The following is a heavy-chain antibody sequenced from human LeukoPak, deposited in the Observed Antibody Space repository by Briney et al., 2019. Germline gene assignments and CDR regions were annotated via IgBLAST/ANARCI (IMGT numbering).Heavy chain of an antibody. CDR3: ARVPGGGDFYFDY. V-gene: IGHV3-53*01. D-gene: IGHD2-21*02. J-gene: IGHJ4*02. CDR2: IYSGGST. CDR1: GFTVSSNY. Sequence: GGSLRLSCAVSGFTVSSNYMSWVRQAPGKGLEWVSVIYSGGSTYYADSVKGRFTISRDNSKNTLYLQMNSLRAEDTAVYYCARVPGGGDFYFDYWGQGTLVTVSS.